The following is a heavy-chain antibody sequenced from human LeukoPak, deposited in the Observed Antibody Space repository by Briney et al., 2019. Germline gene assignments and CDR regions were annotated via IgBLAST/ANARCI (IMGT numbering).Heavy chain of an antibody. CDR1: GFIFDDSL. CDR2: ISRDGSTP. V-gene: IGHV3-43*01. D-gene: IGHD3-16*01. Sequence: GGSLRLSCVASGFIFDDSLMHWVRQAPGKGLEWISLISRDGSTPYYADFVKGRFTISRDNSKNSLFLQMNSLTPEDTAVYYCARDIRGNYFDSWGQGTLVTVSS. J-gene: IGHJ4*02. CDR3: ARDIRGNYFDS.